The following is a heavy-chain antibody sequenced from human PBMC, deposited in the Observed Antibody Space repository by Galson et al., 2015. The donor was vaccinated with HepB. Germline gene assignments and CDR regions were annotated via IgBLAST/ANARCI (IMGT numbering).Heavy chain of an antibody. V-gene: IGHV3-11*01. Sequence: SLRLSCAASGFTFSSYWMSWVRQAPGKGLEWISYISISGNTIYYADSVKGRFTISRDNTKNSLFLRMNSLRAEDTAVYYCARATLGWFDPWGQGTLVTVSS. CDR2: ISISGNTI. CDR1: GFTFSSYW. D-gene: IGHD2/OR15-2a*01. CDR3: ARATLGWFDP. J-gene: IGHJ5*02.